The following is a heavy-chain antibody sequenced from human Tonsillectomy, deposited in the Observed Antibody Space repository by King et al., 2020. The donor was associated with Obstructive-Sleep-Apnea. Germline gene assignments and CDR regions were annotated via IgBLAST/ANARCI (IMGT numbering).Heavy chain of an antibody. CDR3: ATVAVSTATYFFDY. V-gene: IGHV1-2*02. J-gene: IGHJ4*02. CDR1: GYTFTGYY. CDR2: INPNSGGT. D-gene: IGHD4-17*01. Sequence: VQLVESGAEVKKPGASVKVSCKASGYTFTGYYIHWVRQAPGQGLEWMGWINPNSGGTNYAQKVQGRVTMTRDTPISTAYMELNRLISDDTAVYYCATVAVSTATYFFDYWGQGTLVTVSS.